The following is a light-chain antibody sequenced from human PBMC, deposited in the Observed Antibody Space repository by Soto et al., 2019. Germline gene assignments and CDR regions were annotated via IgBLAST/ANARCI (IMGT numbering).Light chain of an antibody. Sequence: QSVLTQPPSASGSPGQSVTISCTGTSSDVGGYNFVSWYQQHPGKAPKLMIYEVTKRPSGVPDRFSGSKSGNTASLTVSGLQAEDGADYYCSSYAGSNNLGVFGTGTKLTVL. CDR2: EVT. J-gene: IGLJ1*01. CDR1: SSDVGGYNF. CDR3: SSYAGSNNLGV. V-gene: IGLV2-8*01.